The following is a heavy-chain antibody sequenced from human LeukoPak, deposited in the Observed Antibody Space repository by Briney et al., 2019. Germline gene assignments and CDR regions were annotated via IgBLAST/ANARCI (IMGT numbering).Heavy chain of an antibody. CDR2: ISSSSSTI. J-gene: IGHJ4*02. CDR1: GFTFSSYS. V-gene: IGHV3-48*01. Sequence: GGSLRLSCAASGFTFSSYSMNWFRQAPGKGLEWVSYISSSSSTIYYADSVKGRFTISRDNAKNSLYLQMNSLRAEDTAAYYCARDNRYDGAVSGVDYWGQGTLVTVSS. CDR3: ARDNRYDGAVSGVDY. D-gene: IGHD5-12*01.